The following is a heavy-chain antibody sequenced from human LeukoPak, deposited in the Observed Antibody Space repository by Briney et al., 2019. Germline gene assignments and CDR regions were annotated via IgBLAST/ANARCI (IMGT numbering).Heavy chain of an antibody. V-gene: IGHV3-30*02. Sequence: QTGGSLRLSCAASGFTFSSYGMHWVRQAPGKGLEWVAFIRYDGSNKYYADSVKGRFTISRDNSKNTLYLQMNSLRAEDTAVYYCAKEDYYYYYMDVWGKGTTVTVSS. CDR2: IRYDGSNK. CDR3: AKEDYYYYYMDV. J-gene: IGHJ6*03. CDR1: GFTFSSYG.